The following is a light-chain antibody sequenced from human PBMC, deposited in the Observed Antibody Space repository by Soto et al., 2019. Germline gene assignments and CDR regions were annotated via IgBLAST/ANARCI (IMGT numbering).Light chain of an antibody. V-gene: IGLV2-8*01. CDR3: SSYAGSNTDV. J-gene: IGLJ1*01. CDR1: SSDVGGYHY. CDR2: EVS. Sequence: QSALTQPPSASGSPGQSVTISCTGTSSDVGGYHYVSWYQQHPGKAPKLMIYEVSKRPSGVPDRFSGSKSGNTASLTVSGLQAEDEADYYRSSYAGSNTDVFGTGTKLTVL.